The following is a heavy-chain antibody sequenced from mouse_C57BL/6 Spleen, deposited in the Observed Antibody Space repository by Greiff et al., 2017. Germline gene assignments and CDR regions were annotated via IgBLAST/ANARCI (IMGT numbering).Heavy chain of an antibody. Sequence: DVQLQESGAELVRPGASVKLSCTASGFNIKDDYMHWVKQRPEQGLEWIGWIDPENGDTEYASKFQGKATITADTSSNTAYLQLSSLTSEDTAVYYCTTSGGNYLGDYWGQGTTLTVSS. CDR1: GFNIKDDY. CDR3: TTSGGNYLGDY. J-gene: IGHJ2*01. V-gene: IGHV14-4*01. D-gene: IGHD2-1*01. CDR2: IDPENGDT.